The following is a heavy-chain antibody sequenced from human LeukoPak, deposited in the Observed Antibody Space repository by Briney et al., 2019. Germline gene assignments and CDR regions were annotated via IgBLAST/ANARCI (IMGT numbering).Heavy chain of an antibody. V-gene: IGHV3-15*01. J-gene: IGHJ4*02. CDR2: IKSKTDGGTT. CDR3: TTEDGSWYGDY. CDR1: GFTFSNAW. Sequence: GGFLRLSCAASGFTFSNAWMSWVRQAPGKGLEWVGRIKSKTDGGTTDYAAPVKGRFTISRDDSNNTLYLQMNSLKTEDTAVYYCTTEDGSWYGDYWGQGTLVTVSS. D-gene: IGHD6-13*01.